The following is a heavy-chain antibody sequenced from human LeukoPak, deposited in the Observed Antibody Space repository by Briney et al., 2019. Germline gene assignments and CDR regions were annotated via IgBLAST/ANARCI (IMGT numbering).Heavy chain of an antibody. V-gene: IGHV3-53*01. J-gene: IGHJ4*02. CDR2: IYSGGST. CDR1: GFTVSSNY. CDR3: ARAPSYYYDSSGYFHFDN. D-gene: IGHD3-22*01. Sequence: PGGSLRLSCAVSGFTVSSNYMIWVRQAPGKGLEWFSVIYSGGSTYYADSVKGRFTISRDNSKNTLFLQMNSLRAEDTAVYYCARAPSYYYDSSGYFHFDNWGQGTLVTVSS.